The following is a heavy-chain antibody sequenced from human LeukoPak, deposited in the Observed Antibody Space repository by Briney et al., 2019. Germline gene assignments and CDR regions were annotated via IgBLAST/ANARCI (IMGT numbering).Heavy chain of an antibody. CDR2: ISSSSSYI. D-gene: IGHD3-10*01. Sequence: GGSLRLSCAASGFTFNSYSMNWVRQAPGKGLEWVSSISSSSSYIYYADSVKGRFTISRDNAKNSLYLQMNSLRAEDTAVYYRARCGVRGVPRHYYYMDVWGKGTTVTVSS. V-gene: IGHV3-21*01. J-gene: IGHJ6*03. CDR1: GFTFNSYS. CDR3: ARCGVRGVPRHYYYMDV.